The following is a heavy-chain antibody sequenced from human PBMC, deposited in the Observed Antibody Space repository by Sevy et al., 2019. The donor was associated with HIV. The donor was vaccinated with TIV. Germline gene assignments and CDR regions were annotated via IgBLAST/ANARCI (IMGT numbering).Heavy chain of an antibody. CDR1: GFTFSSYW. D-gene: IGHD3-10*01. Sequence: GGSLRLSCAASGFTFSSYWMSWVRQAPGKGLEWVANIKQDGSEKYYVDSVKGRFTISRDKAKNSLYLQMNSLRAEDTAVYYCARDIPHYYGSGSYGMDVWGQGTTVTVSS. CDR2: IKQDGSEK. V-gene: IGHV3-7*01. J-gene: IGHJ6*02. CDR3: ARDIPHYYGSGSYGMDV.